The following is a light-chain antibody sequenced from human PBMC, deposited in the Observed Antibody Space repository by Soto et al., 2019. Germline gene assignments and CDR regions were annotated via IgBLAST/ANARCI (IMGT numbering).Light chain of an antibody. CDR2: GAS. Sequence: EIVLTQSPGTLSLSPGERATLSCRASQSVSSSDLAWYQQKPGQAPRLLIYGASSRATGIPDRFSGSGSGTDFPLTIRRLETEDFAVYYFQQYGTSPRTFGGGTKVEI. V-gene: IGKV3-20*01. CDR1: QSVSSSD. J-gene: IGKJ4*01. CDR3: QQYGTSPRT.